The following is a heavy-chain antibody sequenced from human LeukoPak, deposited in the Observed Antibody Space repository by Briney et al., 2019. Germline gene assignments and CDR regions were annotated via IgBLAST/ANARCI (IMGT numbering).Heavy chain of an antibody. D-gene: IGHD3-22*01. CDR3: ASRRRPQIVVVIGVSYYFDY. V-gene: IGHV4-38-2*02. CDR1: GYSISSGYY. Sequence: PSETLSLTCTVSGYSISSGYYWGWIRPPPGKGLEWIGTIYHSGSTYYNPSLKSRVTISVDTSKNQFSLKLSSVTAADTAVYYCASRRRPQIVVVIGVSYYFDYWGQGTLVTVSS. CDR2: IYHSGST. J-gene: IGHJ4*02.